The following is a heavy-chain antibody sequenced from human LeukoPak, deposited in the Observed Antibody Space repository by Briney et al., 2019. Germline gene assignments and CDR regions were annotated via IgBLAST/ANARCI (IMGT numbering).Heavy chain of an antibody. V-gene: IGHV1-2*02. CDR3: ARDWRYHTELYRSSTSCANWFDP. Sequence: ASVKVSCKASGCTFTGYYMHWVRRAPGQGLEWMGWINPNSGGTNYAQKFQGRVTMTRDTSISTAYMEPSRLRSDDTAVYYCARDWRYHTELYRSSTSCANWFDPWGQGTLVTVSS. J-gene: IGHJ5*02. CDR1: GCTFTGYY. CDR2: INPNSGGT. D-gene: IGHD2-2*01.